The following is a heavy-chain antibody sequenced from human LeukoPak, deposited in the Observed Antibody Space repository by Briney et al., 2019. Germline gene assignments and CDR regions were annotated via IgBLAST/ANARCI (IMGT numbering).Heavy chain of an antibody. V-gene: IGHV3-64*02. Sequence: GGSLRLSCAASGFTFGISSMHWVRQAPGKGPEFVSVIGGDGLTTFYADSVKDRFTISRDNSKSTLYLEMGSLRVEDSGVYYCAREKGVRGLWYYDLWGRGTLVTVSS. CDR1: GFTFGISS. J-gene: IGHJ2*01. CDR2: IGGDGLTT. D-gene: IGHD3-10*01. CDR3: AREKGVRGLWYYDL.